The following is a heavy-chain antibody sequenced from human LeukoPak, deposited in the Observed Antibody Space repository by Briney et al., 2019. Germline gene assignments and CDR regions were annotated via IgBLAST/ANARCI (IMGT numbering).Heavy chain of an antibody. D-gene: IGHD1-7*01. CDR1: GFTFSTYS. V-gene: IGHV3-48*01. CDR3: ARGNLPYEREAFDI. J-gene: IGHJ3*02. CDR2: ISSSGTTL. Sequence: PGGSLRLSCSASGFTFSTYSLNWVRQAPGKGLEWVSYISSSGTTLYYADSVKGRFTISRDNAKNSLYLQMNSLRAEDTAVYYCARGNLPYEREAFDIWGQGTMVTVSS.